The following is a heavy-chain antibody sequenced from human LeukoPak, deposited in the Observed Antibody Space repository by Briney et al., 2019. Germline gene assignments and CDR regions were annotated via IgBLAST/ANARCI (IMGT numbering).Heavy chain of an antibody. CDR2: ISGFNT. CDR1: GFAFSNYA. V-gene: IGHV3-23*01. Sequence: GGSLRLSCTTSGFAFSNYAMNWVRQAPGKGPEWVSGISGFNTYYADSVKGRFTIFRDNSKNVLYLQMDRLRAEDTAVYSCAKDVCTSPKCLLYFDSWGQGTLVTVSS. J-gene: IGHJ4*02. CDR3: AKDVCTSPKCLLYFDS. D-gene: IGHD2-8*01.